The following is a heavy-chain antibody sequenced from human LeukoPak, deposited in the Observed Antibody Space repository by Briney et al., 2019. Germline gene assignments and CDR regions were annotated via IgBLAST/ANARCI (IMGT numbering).Heavy chain of an antibody. J-gene: IGHJ3*02. V-gene: IGHV3-21*01. CDR1: GFTFSSYE. CDR2: ISSSSYI. D-gene: IGHD6-13*01. Sequence: PGGSLRLSCAASGFTFSSYEMNWVRQAPGKGLEWVSSISSSSYIYYADSVKGRFTISRDNAKNSLYLQMNSLRAEDTAVYYCARRVASANDAFDIWGQGTMVTVSS. CDR3: ARRVASANDAFDI.